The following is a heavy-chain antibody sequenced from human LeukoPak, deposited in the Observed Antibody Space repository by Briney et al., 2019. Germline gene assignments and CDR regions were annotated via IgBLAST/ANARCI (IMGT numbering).Heavy chain of an antibody. J-gene: IGHJ4*02. CDR1: GLTFSSYE. Sequence: GLALRVPRAPSGLTFSSYELIWVRPAPGKGLAWVSYISSSGSTIYYAASVKGLFTISRDNAKNSLYLQMISPRAEDTAVYYCARGRGYSYTLSSGFDYWGQGTLVTASP. V-gene: IGHV3-48*03. CDR3: ARGRGYSYTLSSGFDY. CDR2: ISSSGSTI. D-gene: IGHD5-18*01.